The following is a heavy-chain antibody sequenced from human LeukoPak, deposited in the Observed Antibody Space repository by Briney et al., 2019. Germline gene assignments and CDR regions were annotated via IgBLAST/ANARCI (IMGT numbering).Heavy chain of an antibody. V-gene: IGHV1-18*01. CDR3: ARDSVVVVPAAIPEYYYGMDV. CDR2: ISAYNGNT. Sequence: GASVNVSCKASGYTFTSYGISWVRQAPGQGLEWMGWISAYNGNTNYAQKLQGRVTMTTDTSTSTAYMELRSLRSDDTAVYYCARDSVVVVPAAIPEYYYGMDVWGQGTTVTVSS. J-gene: IGHJ6*02. CDR1: GYTFTSYG. D-gene: IGHD2-2*02.